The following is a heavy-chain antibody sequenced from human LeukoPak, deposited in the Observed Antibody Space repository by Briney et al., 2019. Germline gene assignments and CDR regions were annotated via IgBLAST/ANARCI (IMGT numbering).Heavy chain of an antibody. Sequence: ASVKVSCKASGYTFTGYYMHWVRQAPGQGLEWMGWINPNSGGTNYAQKFQGRVTMTRDTSISTAYMELSRLRSDDTAVYYCAREGVDWNHSVYYFDYWGQGTLVTVSS. J-gene: IGHJ4*02. D-gene: IGHD1-1*01. V-gene: IGHV1-2*02. CDR1: GYTFTGYY. CDR3: AREGVDWNHSVYYFDY. CDR2: INPNSGGT.